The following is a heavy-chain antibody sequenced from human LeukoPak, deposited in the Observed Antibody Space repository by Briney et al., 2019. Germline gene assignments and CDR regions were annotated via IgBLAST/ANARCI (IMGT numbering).Heavy chain of an antibody. Sequence: ASVKVSCKASGYTFTDYYMHWVRQAPGQGFEWMGWINPNDGDTYYAQKFQGRVTMTRDTSINTAHVEVSRLRSDDTAVYYCARANFLYCSSSSCLFDYWGQGTLVTVSS. J-gene: IGHJ4*02. D-gene: IGHD2-2*01. CDR1: GYTFTDYY. CDR3: ARANFLYCSSSSCLFDY. CDR2: INPNDGDT. V-gene: IGHV1-2*02.